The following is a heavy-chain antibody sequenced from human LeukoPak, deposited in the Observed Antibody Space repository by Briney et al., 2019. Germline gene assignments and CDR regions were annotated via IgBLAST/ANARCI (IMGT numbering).Heavy chain of an antibody. CDR2: IYHSGST. V-gene: IGHV4-39*07. J-gene: IGHJ6*03. CDR3: ASLTYYDFWSGSYYMDV. CDR1: GGSISGSSYY. D-gene: IGHD3-3*01. Sequence: PSETLSLTCTVSGGSISGSSYYWGWIRQPPGKGLERIVSIYHSGSTYYNPALKSRLTISVDTSKNQFSLKLSSVTAADTAVYYCASLTYYDFWSGSYYMDVWGKGSPVTVSS.